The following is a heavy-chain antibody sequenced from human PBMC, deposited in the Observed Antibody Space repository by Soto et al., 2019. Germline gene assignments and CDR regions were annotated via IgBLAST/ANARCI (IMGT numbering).Heavy chain of an antibody. CDR2: IIPVFGRP. D-gene: IGHD5-12*01. J-gene: IGHJ4*02. Sequence: QVQLVQSGAELKKPGSSVKVSCKASGGTFSSFGISWVRQAPGQGLEWMGGIIPVFGRPNYAQRVRGRLTITADESTRTAYMELIDLGSEDTAVYYCAREGSGYNFWGKGTQVTVSS. CDR3: AREGSGYNF. V-gene: IGHV1-69*01. CDR1: GGTFSSFG.